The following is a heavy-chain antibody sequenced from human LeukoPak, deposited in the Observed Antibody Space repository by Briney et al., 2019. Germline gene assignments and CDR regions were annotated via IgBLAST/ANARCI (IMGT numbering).Heavy chain of an antibody. V-gene: IGHV3-23*01. CDR2: ISVSGGST. CDR1: GFTFSSYA. Sequence: GGSLRLSCADSGFTFSSYAMSWVRQAPGKGLEWVSAISVSGGSTYYADSVKGRFTISRDNSKNTLYLQMNSLRAEDKAVYYCAKGVGIYYYYGMDVWGQGTTVTVSS. J-gene: IGHJ6*02. D-gene: IGHD3-3*01. CDR3: AKGVGIYYYYGMDV.